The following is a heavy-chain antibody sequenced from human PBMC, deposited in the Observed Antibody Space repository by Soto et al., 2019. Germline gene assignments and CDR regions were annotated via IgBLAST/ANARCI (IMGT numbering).Heavy chain of an antibody. V-gene: IGHV1-69*04. D-gene: IGHD3-3*01. Sequence: GASVKVSCKASGGTFSSYTISWVRQAPGQGLEWMGRIIPILGIANYAQKFQGRVTITADKSTSTAYMELSSLRSEDTAVYYCARERISQRFLEWLSIDYWGQGTLVTVSS. CDR2: IIPILGIA. CDR3: ARERISQRFLEWLSIDY. CDR1: GGTFSSYT. J-gene: IGHJ4*02.